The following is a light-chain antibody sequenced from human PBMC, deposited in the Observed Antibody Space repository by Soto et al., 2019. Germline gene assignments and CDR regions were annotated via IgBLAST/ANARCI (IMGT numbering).Light chain of an antibody. V-gene: IGKV3D-11*01. Sequence: EIVLTQSPATLSLSPGERATLSCRASQGVSSYLAWCLRKPGQAPRLLIYDASNRATGISARFSGSGPGTDFTLTISRLEPEDFAVYYCQQYGASPIYTFGQGTRLEIK. CDR2: DAS. J-gene: IGKJ5*01. CDR1: QGVSSY. CDR3: QQYGASPIYT.